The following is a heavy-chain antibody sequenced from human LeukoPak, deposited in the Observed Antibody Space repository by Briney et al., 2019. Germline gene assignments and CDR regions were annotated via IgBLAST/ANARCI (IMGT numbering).Heavy chain of an antibody. CDR2: IYSSGST. Sequence: SETLSLTCTVSGGSISRYYWSWIRQPPGKGLEWIGYIYSSGSTKYNPSLKSRATISLDTSKNQFSLKLTSVTAADTALFFCARGYDIDVWGQGTTVTVSS. V-gene: IGHV4-59*01. CDR3: ARGYDIDV. CDR1: GGSISRYY. J-gene: IGHJ6*02.